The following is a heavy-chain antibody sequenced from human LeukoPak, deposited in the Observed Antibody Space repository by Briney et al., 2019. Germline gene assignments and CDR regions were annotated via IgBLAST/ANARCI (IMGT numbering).Heavy chain of an antibody. CDR1: GFTFDDYA. Sequence: GGSLRLSCAASGFTFDDYAMHWVRQAPGKGLEWVSGISWNSGSIGYADSVKGRFTISRDNAKNSLYLQMNSLRAEDTALYYCAKASWGYSYGFDAFDIWGQGTMVTVSS. J-gene: IGHJ3*02. V-gene: IGHV3-9*01. CDR3: AKASWGYSYGFDAFDI. CDR2: ISWNSGSI. D-gene: IGHD5-18*01.